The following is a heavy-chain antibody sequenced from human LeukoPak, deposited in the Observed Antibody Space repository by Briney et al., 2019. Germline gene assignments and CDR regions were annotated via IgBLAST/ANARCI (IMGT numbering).Heavy chain of an antibody. CDR2: INPSSGGT. V-gene: IGHV1-2*02. Sequence: ASVKVSCKASGYTFTDYYMHWVRQAPGQGLEWMGWINPSSGGTNYAQKFQGRVTVTRDTSISTAYMDLSSLRSEDTAVYYCARDHYDILTGYPANYYYYYMDVWGKGTTVTVSS. CDR1: GYTFTDYY. D-gene: IGHD3-9*01. J-gene: IGHJ6*03. CDR3: ARDHYDILTGYPANYYYYYMDV.